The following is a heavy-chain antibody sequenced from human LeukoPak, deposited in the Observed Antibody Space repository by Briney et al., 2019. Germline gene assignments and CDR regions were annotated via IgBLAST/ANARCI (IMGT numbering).Heavy chain of an antibody. Sequence: GGSLRLSCAASGFTFSSYAMHWVRQAPGKGLEWVAVISYDGSNKYYADPVKGRFTISRDNSKNTLYLQMNSLRAEDTAVYYCARGTIYTRYCSGGSCYGYWGQGTLVTVSS. D-gene: IGHD2-15*01. CDR2: ISYDGSNK. J-gene: IGHJ4*02. CDR1: GFTFSSYA. CDR3: ARGTIYTRYCSGGSCYGY. V-gene: IGHV3-30-3*01.